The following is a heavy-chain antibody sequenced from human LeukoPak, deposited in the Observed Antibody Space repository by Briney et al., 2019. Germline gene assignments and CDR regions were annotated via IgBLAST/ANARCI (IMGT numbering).Heavy chain of an antibody. CDR3: ARDPGTTVTTN. V-gene: IGHV3-21*01. CDR1: GFTFSSYS. Sequence: SGGSLRLSCAASGFTFSSYSMNWVRQAPGKGLEWVSSISSSSSSYIYYADSVKGRFTISRDNAKNSLYLQMNSLRAEDTAVYYCARDPGTTVTTNWGQGTLVTVSS. D-gene: IGHD4-17*01. J-gene: IGHJ4*02. CDR2: ISSSSSSYI.